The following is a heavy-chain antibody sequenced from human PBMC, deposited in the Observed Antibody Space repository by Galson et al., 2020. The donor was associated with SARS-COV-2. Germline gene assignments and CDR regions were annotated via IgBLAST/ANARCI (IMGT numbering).Heavy chain of an antibody. CDR1: TFSISNYA. CDR2: ISSRGDII. Sequence: GGSLRLSCVASTFSISNYAMSWVRLVPGKGLEWVSGISSRGDIIYYAESVKGRFTISKDNYKNTLFLQMSSLRADDTAVYYCAKDRSGYSSNWYGLDYWGQGTLVTVSS. D-gene: IGHD6-13*01. CDR3: AKDRSGYSSNWYGLDY. V-gene: IGHV3-23*01. J-gene: IGHJ4*02.